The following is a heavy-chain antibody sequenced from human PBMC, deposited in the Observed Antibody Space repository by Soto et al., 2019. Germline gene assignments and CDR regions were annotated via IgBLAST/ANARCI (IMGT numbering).Heavy chain of an antibody. V-gene: IGHV1-2*04. J-gene: IGHJ3*02. D-gene: IGHD6-13*01. Sequence: ASVKVSCKASGYTFTGYYMHWVRQAPGQGLEWMGWINPNSGGTNYAQKFQGWVTMTRDASISTAYMELSRLRSDDTAVYYCASSAGADNDAFDIWGQGTMVTVSS. CDR2: INPNSGGT. CDR3: ASSAGADNDAFDI. CDR1: GYTFTGYY.